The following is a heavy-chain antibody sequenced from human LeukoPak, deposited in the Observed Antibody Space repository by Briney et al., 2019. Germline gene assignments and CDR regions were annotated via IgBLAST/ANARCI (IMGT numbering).Heavy chain of an antibody. D-gene: IGHD2-21*01. CDR3: ARELLWVSVDY. J-gene: IGHJ4*02. CDR2: IYSSGTT. V-gene: IGHV4-59*12. Sequence: SETLSLTCTVSGGSISNYYWNWIRQPPGKGLEWIGFIYSSGTTNYNPSPKSRLSFSIDTSKNQFSLKLTSMTAADTAVYYCARELLWVSVDYWGQGTLVTVSS. CDR1: GGSISNYY.